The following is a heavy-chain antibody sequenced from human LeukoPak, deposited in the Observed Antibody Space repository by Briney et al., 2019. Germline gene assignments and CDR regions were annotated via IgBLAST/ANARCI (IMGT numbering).Heavy chain of an antibody. D-gene: IGHD3-10*01. J-gene: IGHJ4*02. CDR3: ARAIGSGTSDY. V-gene: IGHV3-21*01. CDR1: GFTFSRHG. CDR2: ISPSGDIK. Sequence: GGTPRLSCVASGFTFSRHGMNWVRQAPGKGLEWVSGISPSGDIKYYVDSVKGRFTVSRDNAKNSLYLQMNSLRAEDTAVYYCARAIGSGTSDYWGQGTLVTVSS.